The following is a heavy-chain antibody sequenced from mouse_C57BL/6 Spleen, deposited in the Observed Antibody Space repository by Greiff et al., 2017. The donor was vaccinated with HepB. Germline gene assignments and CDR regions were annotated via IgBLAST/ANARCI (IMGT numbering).Heavy chain of an antibody. Sequence: QVQLQQPGAELVMPGASVKLSCKASGYTFTSYWMHWVEQRPGQGLEWIGEIDPSDSYTNYNQKFKGKSTLTVDKSSSTAYMQLSSLTSEDSAVYYCARWVLRYAMDYWGQGTSVTVSS. CDR3: ARWVLRYAMDY. V-gene: IGHV1-69*01. CDR2: IDPSDSYT. D-gene: IGHD1-1*01. CDR1: GYTFTSYW. J-gene: IGHJ4*01.